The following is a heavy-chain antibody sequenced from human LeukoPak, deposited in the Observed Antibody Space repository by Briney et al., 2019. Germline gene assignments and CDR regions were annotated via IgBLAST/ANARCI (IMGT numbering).Heavy chain of an antibody. Sequence: ASVKVSCKASGYTFTGYYMHWVRQAPGQGLEWMGWINPNSGGTNYAQKFQGRVTMTRDASISTAYMEPSRLRSDDTAVYYCARGPYSSGWYEKGNWFDPWGQGTLVTVSS. D-gene: IGHD6-19*01. J-gene: IGHJ5*02. CDR1: GYTFTGYY. CDR3: ARGPYSSGWYEKGNWFDP. CDR2: INPNSGGT. V-gene: IGHV1-2*02.